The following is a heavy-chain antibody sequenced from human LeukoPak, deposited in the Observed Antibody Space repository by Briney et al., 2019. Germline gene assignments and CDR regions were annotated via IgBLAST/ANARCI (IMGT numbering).Heavy chain of an antibody. Sequence: AAVPVSCKASGYTFTSYGISWVRQAPGQGLEWMGWISAYNGNTNYAQKLQGRVTMTTDTSTSTAYMELRSLRSDDTAVYYCAIIVRFLEWPPNDYWGQGTLVTVSS. D-gene: IGHD3-3*01. CDR2: ISAYNGNT. J-gene: IGHJ4*02. V-gene: IGHV1-18*01. CDR1: GYTFTSYG. CDR3: AIIVRFLEWPPNDY.